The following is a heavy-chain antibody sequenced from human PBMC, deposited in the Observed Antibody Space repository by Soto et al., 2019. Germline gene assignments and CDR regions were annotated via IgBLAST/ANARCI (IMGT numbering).Heavy chain of an antibody. V-gene: IGHV1-3*01. Sequence: ASVKVSCKASGYTFTTYPTHWVRQAPGQRLEWMGWINAGNGNTKYSQKFQGRVTITRDTSASTVYMELSSLRSEDTAVYYCARDDCSGGSCPIDYWGQGTLVTVSS. CDR3: ARDDCSGGSCPIDY. CDR2: INAGNGNT. D-gene: IGHD2-15*01. J-gene: IGHJ4*02. CDR1: GYTFTTYP.